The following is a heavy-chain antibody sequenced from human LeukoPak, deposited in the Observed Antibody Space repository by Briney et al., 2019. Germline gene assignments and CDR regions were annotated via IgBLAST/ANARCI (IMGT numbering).Heavy chain of an antibody. CDR3: ASISKVGATIDY. D-gene: IGHD1-26*01. CDR1: GYTFTSYD. CDR2: MNPNSGNT. J-gene: IGHJ4*02. V-gene: IGHV1-8*01. Sequence: ASVKVSCKASGYTFTSYDINWVRQSTGQGLEWRGWMNPNSGNTGYAQKFQGRVTMTRNTSISTAYMELSSLRSEDTAVYYCASISKVGATIDYWGQGTLVTVSS.